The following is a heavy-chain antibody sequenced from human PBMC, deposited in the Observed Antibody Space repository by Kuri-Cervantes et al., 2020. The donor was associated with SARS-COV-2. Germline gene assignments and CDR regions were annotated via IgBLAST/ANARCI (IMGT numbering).Heavy chain of an antibody. CDR3: ARVIIAVAGTDAFDI. CDR2: ISAYNGNT. Sequence: ASVKVSCKASGYTFTSYDINWVRQAPGQGLEWMGWISAYNGNTNYAQKLQGRVTMTTDTSTSTAYMELRSLRSDDTAVYYCARVIIAVAGTDAFDIWGQGTMVTVSS. CDR1: GYTFTSYD. V-gene: IGHV1-18*01. J-gene: IGHJ3*02. D-gene: IGHD6-19*01.